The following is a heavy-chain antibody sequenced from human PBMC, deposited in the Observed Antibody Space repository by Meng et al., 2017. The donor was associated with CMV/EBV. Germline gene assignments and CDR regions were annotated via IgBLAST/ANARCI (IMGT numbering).Heavy chain of an antibody. D-gene: IGHD3-22*01. J-gene: IGHJ4*02. Sequence: LSLTCAASGFTFDDYAMHWVRQAPGKGLEWVSGISWNSGSIGYADSVKGRFTISRDNAKNSLYLQMNSLRAEDTAVYYCARQLPKSYYYDSSGYSYWGQGTLVTVSS. CDR2: ISWNSGSI. V-gene: IGHV3-9*01. CDR1: GFTFDDYA. CDR3: ARQLPKSYYYDSSGYSY.